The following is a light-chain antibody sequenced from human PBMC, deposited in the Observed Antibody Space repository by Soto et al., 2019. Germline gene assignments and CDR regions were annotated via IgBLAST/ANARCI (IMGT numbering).Light chain of an antibody. V-gene: IGKV1-5*03. CDR1: QSISSW. CDR3: QQYNDNWT. CDR2: KAS. Sequence: DIQMTQSPSTLSASVGDRVTITCRASQSISSWLAWYQQKPGTAPKLLIYKASTLKSGVPTRISGSESGTKFTLTISSLQPDDSATYYCQQYNDNWTFGQGTKVE. J-gene: IGKJ1*01.